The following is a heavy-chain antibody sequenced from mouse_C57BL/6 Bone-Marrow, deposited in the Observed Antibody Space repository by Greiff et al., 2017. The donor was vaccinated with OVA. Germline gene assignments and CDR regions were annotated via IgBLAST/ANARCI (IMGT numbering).Heavy chain of an antibody. CDR2: IDPKSGGT. CDR3: ARNWWFAY. D-gene: IGHD4-1*01. CDR1: GYNFTSYW. V-gene: IGHV1-72*01. J-gene: IGHJ3*01. Sequence: VQLQQPGAELVKPGASVKLSCKASGYNFTSYWMHWVKQRPGRGLEWIGRIDPKSGGTKYNEKFKSKATLTVDKPSSTAYMQLSSLTSEDSAVYYCARNWWFAYWGQGTLVTVSA.